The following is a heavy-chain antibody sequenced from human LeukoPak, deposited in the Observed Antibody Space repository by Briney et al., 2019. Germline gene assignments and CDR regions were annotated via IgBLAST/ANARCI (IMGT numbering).Heavy chain of an antibody. CDR1: GGTFTKYT. J-gene: IGHJ6*03. CDR3: ASQSRSVAYFYYMDI. D-gene: IGHD6-13*01. CDR2: IIPMFGTP. Sequence: SVKVSCKISGGTFTKYTIIWVGQAPGQGLEWVGGIIPMFGTPNYAQKFQGRVTINTDTSTTTAYMELNRLTSEDAAVYYCASQSRSVAYFYYMDIWGKGTTVTVSS. V-gene: IGHV1-69*05.